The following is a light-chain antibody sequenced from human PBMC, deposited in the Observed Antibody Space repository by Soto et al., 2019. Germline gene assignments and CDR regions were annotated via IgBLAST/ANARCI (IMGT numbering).Light chain of an antibody. CDR1: QGVSSSY. CDR3: QQSGYSPYT. Sequence: EIVLTQSPGTLSLSPGERATLSCRASQGVSSSYLAWYQQKPGQAPRLLIHGASSMATGIPDRFSGSGSGTDFTLNICRLEPDDFAVYFCQQSGYSPYTFGQGTKLEIK. CDR2: GAS. V-gene: IGKV3-20*01. J-gene: IGKJ2*01.